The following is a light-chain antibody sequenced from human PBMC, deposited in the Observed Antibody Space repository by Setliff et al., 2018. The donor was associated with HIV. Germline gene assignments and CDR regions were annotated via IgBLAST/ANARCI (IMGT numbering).Light chain of an antibody. CDR2: EVS. V-gene: IGLV2-23*02. J-gene: IGLJ1*01. CDR1: SSDVGSYNL. Sequence: QSALAQPASVSGSPGQSITISCTGTSSDVGSYNLVSWYQQHPGKAPKVIIYEVSERPSGVSNRFSGSKSGNTASLTISGLQAEDEADYYCCSYAGSNTYVFGTGTKVTVL. CDR3: CSYAGSNTYV.